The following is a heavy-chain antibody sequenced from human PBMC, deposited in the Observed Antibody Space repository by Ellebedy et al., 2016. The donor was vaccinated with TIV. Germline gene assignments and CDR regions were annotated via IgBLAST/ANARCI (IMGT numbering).Heavy chain of an antibody. CDR3: ARDHRTVTLRYYYYGMDV. D-gene: IGHD4-17*01. V-gene: IGHV4-4*02. CDR1: GGSISSSNW. Sequence: GSLRLSXAVSGGSISSSNWWSWVRQPPGKGLEWIGEIYHSGSTNYNPSLKSRVTISVDKSKNQFSLKLSSVTAADTAVYYCARDHRTVTLRYYYYGMDVWGQGTTVTVSS. J-gene: IGHJ6*02. CDR2: IYHSGST.